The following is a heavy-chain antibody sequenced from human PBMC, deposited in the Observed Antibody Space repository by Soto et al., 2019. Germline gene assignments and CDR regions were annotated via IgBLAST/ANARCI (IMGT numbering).Heavy chain of an antibody. CDR1: GFTLSDQY. J-gene: IGHJ4*02. D-gene: IGHD6-19*01. V-gene: IGHV3-72*01. Sequence: GGSLRLSCAASGFTLSDQYMDWVRQAPGKGLEWVGRIRNKPNGYSTEYAASVKDRFTISRDDSRNSLYLQMNSLKTEDTAVYYCVRGIAVAGRDYWGQGTLVTVSS. CDR2: IRNKPNGYST. CDR3: VRGIAVAGRDY.